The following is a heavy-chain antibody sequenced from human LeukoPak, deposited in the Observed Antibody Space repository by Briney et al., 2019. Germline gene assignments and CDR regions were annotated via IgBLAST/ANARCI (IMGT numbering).Heavy chain of an antibody. CDR3: ARVGTGTTVIE. V-gene: IGHV3-20*04. CDR1: GFTFNDYA. J-gene: IGHJ4*02. D-gene: IGHD4-17*01. Sequence: GGSLRLSCAASGFTFNDYAMNWVRQAPGKGLGWVSGINGQGDDTGYADSVKGRFTISRDNAKNSLYLQMNSLRAEDTALYYCARVGTGTTVIEWGQGSLVTVSS. CDR2: INGQGDDT.